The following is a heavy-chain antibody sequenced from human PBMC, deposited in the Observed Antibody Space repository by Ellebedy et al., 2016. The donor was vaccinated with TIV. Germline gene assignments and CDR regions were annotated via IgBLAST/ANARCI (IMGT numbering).Heavy chain of an antibody. V-gene: IGHV3-48*04. J-gene: IGHJ3*01. D-gene: IGHD3-22*01. CDR2: ISTSSTTI. Sequence: GGSLRLSCAASGFTFGSYSMNWVRQAPGKGLEWVSYISTSSTTIYYADSVRGRFTISRDNAKNSLYLQMNSLRAEDTAVYYCARAPYYDTSGYYYGHWGQGTMVTVSS. CDR3: ARAPYYDTSGYYYGH. CDR1: GFTFGSYS.